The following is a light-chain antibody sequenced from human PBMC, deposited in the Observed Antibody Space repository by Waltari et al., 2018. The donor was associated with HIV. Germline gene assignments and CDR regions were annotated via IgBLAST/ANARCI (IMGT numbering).Light chain of an antibody. Sequence: QSVLTQTPSASGTPGQRVAIPCSGSSPHLGNNYVNWYQQLPGTAPKLLMYRNNQRPSGVPDRFSGSKSGTSASLAISGLRSEDEADYYCAAWEDSLSVVVFGGGTKLTVL. CDR1: SPHLGNNY. CDR3: AAWEDSLSVVV. J-gene: IGLJ2*01. V-gene: IGLV1-47*01. CDR2: RNN.